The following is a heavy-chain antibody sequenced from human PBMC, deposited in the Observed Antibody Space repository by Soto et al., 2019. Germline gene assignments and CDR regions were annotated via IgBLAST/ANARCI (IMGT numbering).Heavy chain of an antibody. Sequence: QVRLQESGPGLVKPSETLSLTCTVSGGSIRSYYWSWIRQAPGKGLEWIGYLYNSGSTVYNPSLKSRDTISVDTSKNQFSLKLNSVTAADTAVYSCARDLWGYCGTDCYPLDVWGQGTTVTVSS. CDR1: GGSIRSYY. J-gene: IGHJ6*02. V-gene: IGHV4-59*01. CDR2: LYNSGST. D-gene: IGHD2-21*02. CDR3: ARDLWGYCGTDCYPLDV.